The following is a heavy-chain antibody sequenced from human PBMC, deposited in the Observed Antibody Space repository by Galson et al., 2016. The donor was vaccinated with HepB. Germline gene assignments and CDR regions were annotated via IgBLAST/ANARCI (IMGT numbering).Heavy chain of an antibody. CDR2: ISSTGTTT. CDR1: GFIFSEFY. V-gene: IGHV3-11*01. Sequence: SLRLSCAASGFIFSEFYMAWIRQAPGKGLEWVSQISSTGTTTHSADSVKGRFTISRDNTKNSLYLQMNSLRAEDTAVYYCAKERLVRRIFDHWGQGTLLTVSS. CDR3: AKERLVRRIFDH. D-gene: IGHD1-1*01. J-gene: IGHJ4*02.